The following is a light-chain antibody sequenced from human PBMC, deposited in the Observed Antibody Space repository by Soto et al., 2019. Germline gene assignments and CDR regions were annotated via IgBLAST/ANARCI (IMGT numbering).Light chain of an antibody. V-gene: IGKV3-15*01. CDR2: GAS. CDR3: QQYDNWPPYT. CDR1: QSVSSN. Sequence: EIVLTQTPATLSVTPGERATLSCRSSQSVSSNLAWYQQKPGQAPRLLIYGASTRATGIPARFSGSGSGTDFTLTISSLQSEDFAVYYWQQYDNWPPYTFGQGPKLEMK. J-gene: IGKJ2*01.